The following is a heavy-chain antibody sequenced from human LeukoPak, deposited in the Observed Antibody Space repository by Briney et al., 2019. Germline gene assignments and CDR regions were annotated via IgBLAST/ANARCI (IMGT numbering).Heavy chain of an antibody. Sequence: GGSLTLSCAPSGLIFGIHWMLWVRHSTGEGRVWLSRIKRGGINTMYGDSVKALFHLHRHNPEYTLCLNIHRLRAEDTGLYYCARGDSEGSSAIYYWGEGALVTVSS. CDR1: GLIFGIHW. CDR3: ARGDSEGSSAIYY. D-gene: IGHD6-19*01. CDR2: IKRGGINT. V-gene: IGHV3-74*03. J-gene: IGHJ4*02.